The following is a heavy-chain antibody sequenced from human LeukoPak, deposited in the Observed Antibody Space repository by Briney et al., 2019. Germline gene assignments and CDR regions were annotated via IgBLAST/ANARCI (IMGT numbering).Heavy chain of an antibody. D-gene: IGHD6-19*01. CDR2: IIPIFGTA. V-gene: IGHV1-69*13. Sequence: GASVKVSCKASGGTFSSYAISWVRQAPGQGLEWMGGIIPIFGTANYAQKFQGRVTITADESTSTAYMELSSLRSEDTAVYYCARDLVRYSSGWYFNYFDYWGQGTLVTVSS. CDR1: GGTFSSYA. CDR3: ARDLVRYSSGWYFNYFDY. J-gene: IGHJ4*02.